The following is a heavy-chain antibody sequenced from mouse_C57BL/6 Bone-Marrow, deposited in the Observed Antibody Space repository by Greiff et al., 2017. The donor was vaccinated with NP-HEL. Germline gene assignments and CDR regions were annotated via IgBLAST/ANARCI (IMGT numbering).Heavy chain of an antibody. CDR1: GYTFTSYW. V-gene: IGHV1-50*01. CDR2: IDPSDSYT. Sequence: QVQLQQPGAELVKPGASVKLSCKASGYTFTSYWMQWVKQRPGQGLEWIGEIDPSDSYTNYNQKFKGKATLTVDTSSSTAYMQLSSLTSEDSAVYYCARGYGYDGWFAYWGQETLVTVSA. CDR3: ARGYGYDGWFAY. D-gene: IGHD2-2*01. J-gene: IGHJ3*01.